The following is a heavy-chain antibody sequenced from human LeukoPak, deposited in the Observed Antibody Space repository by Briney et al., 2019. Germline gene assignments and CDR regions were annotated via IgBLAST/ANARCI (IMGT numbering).Heavy chain of an antibody. CDR2: ISYDGSNK. V-gene: IGHV3-30*18. D-gene: IGHD4-17*01. CDR1: EFTFSSYG. CDR3: AKASHDYGGYEDY. J-gene: IGHJ4*02. Sequence: GRSLRLSCAASEFTFSSYGMHWVRQAPGKGLEWVAVISYDGSNKYYADSVKGRFTISRDNSKNTLYLQMNGLRAEDTAVYYCAKASHDYGGYEDYWGQGTLVTVSS.